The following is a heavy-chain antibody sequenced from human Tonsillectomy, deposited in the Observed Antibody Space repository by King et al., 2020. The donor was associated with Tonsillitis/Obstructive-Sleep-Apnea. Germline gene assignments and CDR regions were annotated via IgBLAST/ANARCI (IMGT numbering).Heavy chain of an antibody. CDR1: GFTVSSNY. Sequence: VQLVESGGGLIRPGGSLRLSCVVSGFTVSSNYLTWVRQAPGKGLEWVSVLYSGGNTYYADSVKGRFTISRDNSKNTLYLQMNSLRAEDTAVYYCARELGHYFDYWGQGTLVTVSS. V-gene: IGHV3-53*01. J-gene: IGHJ4*02. CDR2: LYSGGNT. D-gene: IGHD1-26*01. CDR3: ARELGHYFDY.